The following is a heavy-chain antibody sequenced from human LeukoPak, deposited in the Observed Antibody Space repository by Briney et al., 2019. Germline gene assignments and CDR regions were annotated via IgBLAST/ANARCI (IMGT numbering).Heavy chain of an antibody. CDR1: GFTFSHYN. V-gene: IGHV3-48*01. CDR3: AKRTASGSYFDY. D-gene: IGHD1-26*01. Sequence: GGSLRLSCAASGFTFSHYNMNWIRQAPGKGLEWVSYITGSSTAIYYADSVKGRFTISRDNSKNTLYLQMNSLRAEDTAVYYCAKRTASGSYFDYWGQGTLVTVSS. CDR2: ITGSSTAI. J-gene: IGHJ4*02.